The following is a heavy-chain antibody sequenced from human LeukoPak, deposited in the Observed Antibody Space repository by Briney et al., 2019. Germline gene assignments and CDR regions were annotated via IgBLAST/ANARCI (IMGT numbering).Heavy chain of an antibody. J-gene: IGHJ4*02. D-gene: IGHD3-3*01. CDR2: IYSGGST. CDR3: AGHARDYDFWSGYYFDY. CDR1: GFTVSSNY. V-gene: IGHV3-66*02. Sequence: GGSLRLSCAASGFTVSSNYMSWVRQAPGKRLELVPVIYSGGSTYYADSVKGRFTISRDNSKNTLYLQMNSLRAEDTAVYYCAGHARDYDFWSGYYFDYWGQGTLVTVSS.